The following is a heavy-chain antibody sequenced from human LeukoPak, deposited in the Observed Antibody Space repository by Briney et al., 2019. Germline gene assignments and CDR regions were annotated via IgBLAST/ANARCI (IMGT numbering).Heavy chain of an antibody. CDR3: ARGRPYYYDSSGYYAADLDY. V-gene: IGHV4-34*01. CDR2: INHSGST. CDR1: GGSFSGYY. J-gene: IGHJ4*02. D-gene: IGHD3-22*01. Sequence: SXTXSLTCXVYGGSFSGYYWSWIRQPPGKGLEWIGEINHSGSTNYNPSLKSRVTISVDTSKNQFSLKLSSVTAADTAVYYCARGRPYYYDSSGYYAADLDYWGQGTLVTVSS.